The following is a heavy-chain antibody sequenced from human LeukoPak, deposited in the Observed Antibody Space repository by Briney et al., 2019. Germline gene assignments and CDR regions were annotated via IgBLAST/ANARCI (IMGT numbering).Heavy chain of an antibody. J-gene: IGHJ4*02. CDR2: ISAYNGNT. CDR1: GYTFTSYG. D-gene: IGHD2-2*01. Sequence: ASVKVSCKASGYTFTSYGISWVRQAPGQGLEWMGWISAYNGNTNYAQKFQGRVTMTRDTSISTAYMELSRLRSDDTAVYYCARGWTIVVVPAAMSDWGQGTLVTVSS. V-gene: IGHV1-18*01. CDR3: ARGWTIVVVPAAMSD.